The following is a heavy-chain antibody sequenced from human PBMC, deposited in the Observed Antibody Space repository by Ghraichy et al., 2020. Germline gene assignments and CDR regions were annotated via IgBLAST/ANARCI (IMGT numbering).Heavy chain of an antibody. CDR3: AGSSCSTTSCYNGMFDY. J-gene: IGHJ4*02. V-gene: IGHV3-30-3*01. CDR1: GFTFRSYA. D-gene: IGHD2-2*01. CDR2: ISYDGNNK. Sequence: LSLTCAASGFTFRSYAFHWVRQAPGKGLDWVAIISYDGNNKYYADSVKGRFTISRDNSKNTLYLQLDSVRAEDTALYYCAGSSCSTTSCYNGMFDYWGQGTLVTVSS.